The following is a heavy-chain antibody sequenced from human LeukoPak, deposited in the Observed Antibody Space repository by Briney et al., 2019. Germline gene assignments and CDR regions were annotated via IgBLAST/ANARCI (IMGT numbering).Heavy chain of an antibody. CDR3: ARNSRFGELFHNWFDP. Sequence: PSETLSLTCTVSGGSISSYYWSWIRQPPGKGLEWIVYIYYSGSTNYNPSLKSRVTISVDTSKNQFSLKLSSVTAADTAVYYCARNSRFGELFHNWFDPWGQGTLVTVSS. D-gene: IGHD3-10*01. CDR2: IYYSGST. V-gene: IGHV4-59*01. J-gene: IGHJ5*02. CDR1: GGSISSYY.